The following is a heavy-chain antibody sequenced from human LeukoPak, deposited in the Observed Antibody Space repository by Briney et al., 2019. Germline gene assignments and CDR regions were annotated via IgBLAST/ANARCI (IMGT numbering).Heavy chain of an antibody. D-gene: IGHD3-3*01. Sequence: SETLSLTCAVYGGSFSGYYWSWIRQPPGKGLEWIGEINHSGSTNYNPSLKSRVTISVDTSKNQFSLKLSSVTAADTAVYCCARVYYDFWSGYYPLYYYYYYMDVWGKGTTVTVSS. CDR1: GGSFSGYY. V-gene: IGHV4-34*01. J-gene: IGHJ6*03. CDR2: INHSGST. CDR3: ARVYYDFWSGYYPLYYYYYYMDV.